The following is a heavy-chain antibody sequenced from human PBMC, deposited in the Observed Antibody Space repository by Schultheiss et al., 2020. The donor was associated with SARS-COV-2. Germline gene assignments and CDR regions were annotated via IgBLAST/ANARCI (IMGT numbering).Heavy chain of an antibody. CDR2: INPNSGDT. V-gene: IGHV1-3*01. D-gene: IGHD6-19*01. Sequence: ASVKVSCKASGYTFTSYAMHWVSQAPGQRLEWMGWINPNSGDTNYAQKFQGSVTITRDTSASTAYMELRSLRFDDTAVYYCAKYRGWYARPPLLFDYWGQGILVTVSS. CDR1: GYTFTSYA. J-gene: IGHJ4*02. CDR3: AKYRGWYARPPLLFDY.